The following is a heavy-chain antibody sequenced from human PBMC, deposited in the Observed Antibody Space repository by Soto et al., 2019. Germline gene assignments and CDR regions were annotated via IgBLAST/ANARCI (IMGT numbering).Heavy chain of an antibody. J-gene: IGHJ6*02. Sequence: GGSLRLSCAASGFTFSSYAMHWVRQAPGKGLEWVAVISYDGSNKYYADSVKGRFTISRDNSKNTLYLKMNSLRAEDTAVYYCARDPYDSSGYYSRPRGMDVWGQGTTVTVPS. CDR2: ISYDGSNK. V-gene: IGHV3-30-3*01. CDR1: GFTFSSYA. D-gene: IGHD3-22*01. CDR3: ARDPYDSSGYYSRPRGMDV.